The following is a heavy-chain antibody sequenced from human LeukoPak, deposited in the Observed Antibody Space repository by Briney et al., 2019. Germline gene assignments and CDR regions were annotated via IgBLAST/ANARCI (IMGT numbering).Heavy chain of an antibody. CDR2: IDQNGRMK. J-gene: IGHJ4*02. CDR3: ARDRTARGWLTYYFDY. CDR1: QLPFSDHW. Sequence: PGGSLRLSCAASQLPFSDHWISWVRQAPGKGLEWVANIDQNGRMKFYVDSVKGRFTISRDNAQNSLFLQMNSLRAEDTAVYYCARDRTARGWLTYYFDYWGQGALVTVSS. V-gene: IGHV3-7*01. D-gene: IGHD6-19*01.